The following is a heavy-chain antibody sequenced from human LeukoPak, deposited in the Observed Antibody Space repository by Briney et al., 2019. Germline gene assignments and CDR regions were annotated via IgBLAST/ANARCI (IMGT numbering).Heavy chain of an antibody. Sequence: GSLRLSCAASGFTFNNYALTWVRQTPGKGLVWVSRINSDGSSTSYADSVKGRFTISRDNAKNTLYLQMNSLRAEDTAVYYCARDLTGELPDWGQGTLVTVSS. J-gene: IGHJ4*02. CDR2: INSDGSST. D-gene: IGHD3-10*01. CDR1: GFTFNNYA. V-gene: IGHV3-74*01. CDR3: ARDLTGELPD.